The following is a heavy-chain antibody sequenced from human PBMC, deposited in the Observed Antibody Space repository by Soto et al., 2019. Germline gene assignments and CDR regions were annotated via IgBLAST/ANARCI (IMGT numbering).Heavy chain of an antibody. D-gene: IGHD4-17*01. J-gene: IGHJ4*02. V-gene: IGHV3-23*01. CDR3: ARRPVTYYFDY. CDR2: ISNSGDFT. CDR1: GFTFSNSA. Sequence: GGSLRLSCAASGFTFSNSAMSWVRQAPGKGLEWVSIISNSGDFTFYGDSVKGRFTISGDNSKNTLYLQMDSLRAEDTAVYYCARRPVTYYFDYWGQGTLVTVSS.